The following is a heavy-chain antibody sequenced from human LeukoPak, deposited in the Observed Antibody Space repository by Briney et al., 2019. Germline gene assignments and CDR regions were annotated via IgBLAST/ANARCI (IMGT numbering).Heavy chain of an antibody. CDR3: AKDIRAGAYAFDI. V-gene: IGHV3-43D*04. J-gene: IGHJ3*02. CDR2: ISWDGGST. Sequence: GGSLRLSCAASGFIFDDYAMHWVRQAPGKGLEWVSLISWDGGSTYYADSVKGRFTISRDNSKNSLYLQMNSLRAEDTALYYCAKDIRAGAYAFDIWGQGTMVTVSS. D-gene: IGHD3-10*01. CDR1: GFIFDDYA.